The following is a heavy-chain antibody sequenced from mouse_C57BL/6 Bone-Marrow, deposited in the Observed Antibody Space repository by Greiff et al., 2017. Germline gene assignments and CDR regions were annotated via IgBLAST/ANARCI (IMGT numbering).Heavy chain of an antibody. CDR1: GYTFTSYW. D-gene: IGHD2-9*01. CDR2: IDPSDSYT. Sequence: QVQLQQPGAELVMPGASVKLSCKASGYTFTSYWMHWVKQRPGQGLEWIGEIDPSDSYTNYNQKFKGKSTLTVDKSSSTAYMQLSSLTSEDSAVYYCARPYSGYDLDYWGQGTTLTVSS. J-gene: IGHJ2*01. CDR3: ARPYSGYDLDY. V-gene: IGHV1-69*01.